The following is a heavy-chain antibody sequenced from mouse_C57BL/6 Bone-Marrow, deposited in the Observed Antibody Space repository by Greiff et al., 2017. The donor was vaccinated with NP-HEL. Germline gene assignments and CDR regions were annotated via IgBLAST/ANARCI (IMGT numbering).Heavy chain of an antibody. CDR3: ARTSYSNYLYAMDY. V-gene: IGHV1-39*01. CDR2: INPNYGTT. CDR1: GYSFTDYN. D-gene: IGHD2-5*01. J-gene: IGHJ4*01. Sequence: EVKLQQSGPELVKPGASVKISCKASGYSFTDYNMNWVKQSNGKSLEWIGVINPNYGTTSYNQKFKGKATLTVDQSSSTAYMQLNSLTSEDSAVYYCARTSYSNYLYAMDYWGQGTSVTVSS.